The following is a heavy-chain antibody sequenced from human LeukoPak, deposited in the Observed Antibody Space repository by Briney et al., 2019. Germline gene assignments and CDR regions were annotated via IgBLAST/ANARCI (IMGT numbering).Heavy chain of an antibody. J-gene: IGHJ2*01. V-gene: IGHV3-23*01. D-gene: IGHD2-2*01. CDR1: GFTFSSYA. CDR2: ISGSGGST. CDR3: AKDIVVVPAPVGYFDL. Sequence: GGSLRLSCAASGFTFSSYAMSWVRQAPGKGLEWVSGISGSGGSTYYADSVKGRFTISRDNSKNTEYLQMNSLRVEDTAVYYCAKDIVVVPAPVGYFDLWGRGTLVTVSS.